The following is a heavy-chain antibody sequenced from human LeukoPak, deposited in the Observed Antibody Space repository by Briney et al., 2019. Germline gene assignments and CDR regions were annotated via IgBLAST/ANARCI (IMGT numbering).Heavy chain of an antibody. Sequence: GGSLRLSCAASGFTFSSYAMSWVRQAPGKGLEWVSAISGSGGSTYYADSVKGRFTISRDNSKSTLYLQMNSLRAEDTAVYYCAKDIKDIVVVVAAKFDYWGQGTLVTVSS. CDR3: AKDIKDIVVVVAAKFDY. CDR1: GFTFSSYA. D-gene: IGHD2-15*01. CDR2: ISGSGGST. J-gene: IGHJ4*02. V-gene: IGHV3-23*01.